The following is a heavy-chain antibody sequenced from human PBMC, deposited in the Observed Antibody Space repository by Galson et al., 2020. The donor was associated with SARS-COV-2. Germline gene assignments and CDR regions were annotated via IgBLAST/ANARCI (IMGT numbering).Heavy chain of an antibody. D-gene: IGHD5-18*01. Sequence: GESLKISCAASGFPFSTYSMNWVRLAPGKGLEWVSSISTSSSYTYYVDSVKGRFSISRDNPRNSLYLQMNSLRAEDTAVYYCARDEGIRVYNDGRLYDGVDVWGQGTAVTVS. J-gene: IGHJ6*02. V-gene: IGHV3-21*01. CDR3: ARDEGIRVYNDGRLYDGVDV. CDR2: ISTSSSYT. CDR1: GFPFSTYS.